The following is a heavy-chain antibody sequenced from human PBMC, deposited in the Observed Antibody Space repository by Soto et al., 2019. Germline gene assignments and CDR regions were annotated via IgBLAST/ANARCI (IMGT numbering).Heavy chain of an antibody. CDR2: ISYSGTT. V-gene: IGHV4-30-4*01. J-gene: IGHJ5*02. CDR3: ARVPDR. CDR1: GGSISSGGYY. D-gene: IGHD2-2*01. Sequence: SETLSLTCTVSGGSISSGGYYWSWIRQPPGEGLEWIGFISYSGTTSYSPSLRSRVTISVDTSKNQFSLNLYSVTAADTALYYCARVPDRWGQGTLVTVSS.